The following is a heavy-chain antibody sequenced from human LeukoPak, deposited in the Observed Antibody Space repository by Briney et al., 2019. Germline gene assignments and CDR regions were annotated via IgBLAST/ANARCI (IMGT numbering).Heavy chain of an antibody. CDR3: ATELEPGPL. Sequence: SETLSLTCTVSGGSISNYYWSWIRQPVGKGLEWIGRIHTSGSTNYNPSLKSRVTMSVDTSKNQFSLNLSSVTAADTAVYYCATELEPGPLWGQGTLVTVSS. J-gene: IGHJ4*02. D-gene: IGHD1-1*01. V-gene: IGHV4-4*07. CDR2: IHTSGST. CDR1: GGSISNYY.